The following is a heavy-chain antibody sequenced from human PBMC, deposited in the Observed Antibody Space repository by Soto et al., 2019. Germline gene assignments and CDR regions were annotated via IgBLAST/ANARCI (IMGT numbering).Heavy chain of an antibody. CDR3: ASDAEGGSYCDLGY. V-gene: IGHV3-30-3*01. J-gene: IGHJ4*02. CDR2: ILHDGNNK. CDR1: GFTFSNYI. Sequence: QVQLVESGGGVVQPGRSLRLSCAASGFTFSNYIMHWVRQAPGKGLEWVAIILHDGNNKYYADSVKGRFTISNDNSKNTLYLQMNSLRTEDTAIYYCASDAEGGSYCDLGYWGQGTLVTVSS. D-gene: IGHD3-10*01.